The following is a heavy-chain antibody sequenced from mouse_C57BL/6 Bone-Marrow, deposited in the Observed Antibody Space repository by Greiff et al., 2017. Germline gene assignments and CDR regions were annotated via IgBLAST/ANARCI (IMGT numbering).Heavy chain of an antibody. CDR1: GFSLTSYG. D-gene: IGHD1-1*01. V-gene: IGHV2-2*01. Sequence: VHLVESGPGLVQPSQSLSITCTVSGFSLTSYGVHWVRQSPGKGLAWLGVIWSGGSTDYNAAFISRLSISKDNSKSQVFFKMNSLQADDTAIYYCAREDGSSSYYAMDYWGQGTSVTVSS. J-gene: IGHJ4*01. CDR3: AREDGSSSYYAMDY. CDR2: IWSGGST.